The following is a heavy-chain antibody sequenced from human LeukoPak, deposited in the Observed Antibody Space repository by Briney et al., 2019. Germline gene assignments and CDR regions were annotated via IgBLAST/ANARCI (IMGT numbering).Heavy chain of an antibody. V-gene: IGHV3-66*02. CDR1: GESFNGYY. Sequence: PSETLSLTCAVYGESFNGYYMSWVRQAPGKGLEWVSVIYSGGSTYYADSVKGRFTISRDNSKNTLYLQMNSLRAEDTAVYYCASGNTAMAHDAFDIWGQGTMVTVSS. J-gene: IGHJ3*02. CDR3: ASGNTAMAHDAFDI. D-gene: IGHD5-18*01. CDR2: IYSGGST.